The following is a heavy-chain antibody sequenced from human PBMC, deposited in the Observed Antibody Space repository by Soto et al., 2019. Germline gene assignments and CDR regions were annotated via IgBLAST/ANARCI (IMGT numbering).Heavy chain of an antibody. CDR1: GYTFTSYY. Sequence: ASVKVSCKASGYTFTSYYIHWVRQAPGQGHEWMGIINPSGGSTSYAQKFQGRVTMTRDTSTSTVYMELSSLRSEDTAVYYCATPFYYGSGSYSGPAYYYGMDVWGQGTTVTVSS. V-gene: IGHV1-46*01. J-gene: IGHJ6*02. CDR3: ATPFYYGSGSYSGPAYYYGMDV. D-gene: IGHD3-10*01. CDR2: INPSGGST.